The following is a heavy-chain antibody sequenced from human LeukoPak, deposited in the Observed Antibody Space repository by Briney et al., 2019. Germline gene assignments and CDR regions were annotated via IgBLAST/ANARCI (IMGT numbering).Heavy chain of an antibody. CDR3: AITGVLTGFDAFDI. V-gene: IGHV3-74*01. Sequence: PGGSLRLSCAASGFTFSSYWMHWVRQAPGKGLVWVSRINSDGSSTSYADSVKGRFTISRDNAKNTLYLQMNSLRAEDTAVYYCAITGVLTGFDAFDIWGQGTMVTASS. J-gene: IGHJ3*02. CDR2: INSDGSST. CDR1: GFTFSSYW. D-gene: IGHD3-9*01.